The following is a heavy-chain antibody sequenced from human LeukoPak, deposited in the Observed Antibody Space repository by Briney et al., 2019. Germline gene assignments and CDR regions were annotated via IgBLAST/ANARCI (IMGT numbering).Heavy chain of an antibody. V-gene: IGHV3-21*01. CDR3: AREVRGLDY. CDR1: GFTFSTYT. D-gene: IGHD3-10*01. J-gene: IGHJ4*02. CDR2: ISSSSTYI. Sequence: PGGSLRLSCAASGFTFSTYTMNWVRQAPGKGLEWVSSISSSSTYIYYADSVKGRFTISRDNAKSSLFLQMNSLRAEDTAVYFCAREVRGLDYWGQGTLVTVSS.